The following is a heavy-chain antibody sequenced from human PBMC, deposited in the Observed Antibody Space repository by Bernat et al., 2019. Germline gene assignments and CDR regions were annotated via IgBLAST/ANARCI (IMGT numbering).Heavy chain of an antibody. CDR2: ISSSSYI. CDR1: GFTFSSYS. J-gene: IGHJ4*02. D-gene: IGHD5-18*01. CDR3: ARVSDTAMVATDY. V-gene: IGHV3-21*01. Sequence: EVQLVESGGGLVKPGGSLRLSCAASGFTFSSYSMNWVRQAPGKGLEWVSSISSSSYIYYADSVKGRFTISRDNAKNSLYLQMNSLRAEDTAVYYCARVSDTAMVATDYWGQGTLVTVSS.